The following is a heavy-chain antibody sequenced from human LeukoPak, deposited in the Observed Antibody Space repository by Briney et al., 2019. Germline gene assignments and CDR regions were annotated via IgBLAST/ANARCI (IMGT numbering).Heavy chain of an antibody. CDR1: GGTFSSYA. V-gene: IGHV1-69*04. CDR3: ARDFEGYFDFDY. D-gene: IGHD3-9*01. Sequence: SVKVSCKASGGTFSSYAISWVRQAPGQGLEWMGRIIPILGIANYAQKFLGRVTITADKSTSTAYMELSSLRSEDTAVYYCARDFEGYFDFDYWGQGTLVTVSS. J-gene: IGHJ4*02. CDR2: IIPILGIA.